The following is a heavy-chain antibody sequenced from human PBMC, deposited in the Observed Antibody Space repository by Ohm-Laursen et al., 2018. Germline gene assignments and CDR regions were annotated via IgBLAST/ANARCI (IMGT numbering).Heavy chain of an antibody. CDR3: AIDYGGNRVDY. CDR1: GFTLSSYG. D-gene: IGHD4-23*01. J-gene: IGHJ4*02. CDR2: ISYDGSNK. V-gene: IGHV3-30*03. Sequence: SLRLSCAASGFTLSSYGMHWVRQAPGKGLEWVAVISYDGSNKYYADSVKGRFTISRDNSKNTLYLQMNSLRAEDTAVYYCAIDYGGNRVDYWGQGTLVTVSS.